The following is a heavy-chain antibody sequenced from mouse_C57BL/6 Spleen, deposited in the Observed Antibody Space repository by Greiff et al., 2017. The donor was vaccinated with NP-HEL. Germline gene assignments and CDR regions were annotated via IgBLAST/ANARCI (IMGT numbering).Heavy chain of an antibody. D-gene: IGHD1-1*01. J-gene: IGHJ2*01. CDR1: GYTFTSYG. CDR2: IYPRSGNT. CDR3: FITTVVATDYFDY. Sequence: VMLVESGAELARPGASVKLSCKASGYTFTSYGISWVKRRTGQGLEWIGEIYPRSGNTYYNEKFKGKATLTADKSSSTAYMELRSLTSEDSAVYFCFITTVVATDYFDYWGQGTTLTVSS. V-gene: IGHV1-81*01.